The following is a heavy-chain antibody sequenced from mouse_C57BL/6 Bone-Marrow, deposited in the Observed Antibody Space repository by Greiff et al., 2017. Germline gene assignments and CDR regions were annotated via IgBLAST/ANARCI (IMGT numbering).Heavy chain of an antibody. J-gene: IGHJ4*01. D-gene: IGHD1-1*01. CDR3: ARKGYYGSSPGAMDD. CDR2: IWTGGGT. CDR1: GFSLTSYA. V-gene: IGHV2-9-1*01. Sequence: VQRVESGPGLVAPSQSLSITCTVSGFSLTSYAISWVRQPPGKGLEWLGVIWTGGGTNYNSALNSRLSIRKDNSKSQVFLKMNSLQTDDTARYYCARKGYYGSSPGAMDDWGQGTSVTVSS.